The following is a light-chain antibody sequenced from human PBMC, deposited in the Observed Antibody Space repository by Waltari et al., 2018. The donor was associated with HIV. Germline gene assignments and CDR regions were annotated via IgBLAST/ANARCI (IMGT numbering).Light chain of an antibody. CDR3: SSLTSGSTRYV. Sequence: QSALTQPASVSGSPGQSITISCTGTSSDVGSYTSVSWYQQEPGKAPKLMIYEVNNRPSGISNRFSGSKSGNTASLTISGLQAEDEADYYCSSLTSGSTRYVFGTGTKVTVL. J-gene: IGLJ1*01. CDR2: EVN. V-gene: IGLV2-14*01. CDR1: SSDVGSYTS.